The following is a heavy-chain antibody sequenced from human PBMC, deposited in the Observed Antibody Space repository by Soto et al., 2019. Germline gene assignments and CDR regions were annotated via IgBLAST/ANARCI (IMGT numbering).Heavy chain of an antibody. V-gene: IGHV2-5*02. CDR1: GFSLSTSGVG. Sequence: QITLKESGPTLVKPTQTLTLTCTFSGFSLSTSGVGVGWIRQPSGKALEWLAIIYWDDDKRYSPSLKSRLTITTDTSKNQVVLTMTNMDPVDTATYYCAHSRYTGSGVDYWGQGTLVTVSS. J-gene: IGHJ4*02. CDR3: AHSRYTGSGVDY. CDR2: IYWDDDK. D-gene: IGHD3-10*01.